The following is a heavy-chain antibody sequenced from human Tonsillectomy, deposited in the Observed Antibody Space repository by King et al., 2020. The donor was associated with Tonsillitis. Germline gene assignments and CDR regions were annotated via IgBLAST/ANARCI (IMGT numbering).Heavy chain of an antibody. J-gene: IGHJ4*02. CDR3: ARADSSGYFYY. CDR1: GGSISSGGYS. V-gene: IGHV4-30-4*07. D-gene: IGHD3-22*01. Sequence: VQLQESGPGLVKPSQTLSLTCAVPGGSISSGGYSWSWIRQPPGKGLEWIGYSYYNGNTYYNPSLKSRLTISVDTSKTQFSLRLTSVTAADPAVYYCARADSSGYFYYWGQGTLVTVSS. CDR2: SYYNGNT.